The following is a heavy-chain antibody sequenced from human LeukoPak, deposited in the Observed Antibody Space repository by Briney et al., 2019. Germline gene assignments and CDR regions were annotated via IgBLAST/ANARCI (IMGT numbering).Heavy chain of an antibody. V-gene: IGHV4-34*01. CDR1: GGSFSGYY. D-gene: IGHD6-6*01. Sequence: PSETLSLTCAVYGGSFSGYYWSWIRQPPGKGLEWIGEINHSGSTNYNPSLKSRVTISVDTSKNQFSLKLSSVTAADTAVYYCARGLSNGYSSSSCDYWGQGTLVTVSS. CDR2: INHSGST. J-gene: IGHJ4*02. CDR3: ARGLSNGYSSSSCDY.